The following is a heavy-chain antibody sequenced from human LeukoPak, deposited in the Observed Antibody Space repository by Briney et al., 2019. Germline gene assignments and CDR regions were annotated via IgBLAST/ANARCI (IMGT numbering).Heavy chain of an antibody. CDR2: FYSGGST. V-gene: IGHV4-39*07. CDR1: GGSISGSKYF. J-gene: IGHJ6*02. CDR3: ARDSGDLDDIVVVPAAMNYYHGMDV. D-gene: IGHD2-2*01. Sequence: SETLSLTCTVSGGSISGSKYFWGWIRQPPGKGLEWIGNFYSGGSTYYNPSLKRRVAISEDTSGKQFSLRLGSVTAADTAIYYCARDSGDLDDIVVVPAAMNYYHGMDVWGQGTTVTVSS.